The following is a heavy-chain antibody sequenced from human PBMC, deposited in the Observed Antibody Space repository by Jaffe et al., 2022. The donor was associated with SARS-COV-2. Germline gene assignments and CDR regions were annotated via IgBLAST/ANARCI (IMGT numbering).Heavy chain of an antibody. CDR2: IYTSGST. J-gene: IGHJ5*02. D-gene: IGHD3-3*01. V-gene: IGHV4-61*02. CDR3: ARGEPLYDFWSGYYSWFDP. Sequence: QVQLQESGPGLVKPSQTLSLTCTVSGGSISSGSYYWSWIRQPAGKGLEWIGRIYTSGSTNYNPSLKSRVTISVDTSKNQFSLKLSSVTAADTAVYYCARGEPLYDFWSGYYSWFDPWGQGTLVTVSS. CDR1: GGSISSGSYY.